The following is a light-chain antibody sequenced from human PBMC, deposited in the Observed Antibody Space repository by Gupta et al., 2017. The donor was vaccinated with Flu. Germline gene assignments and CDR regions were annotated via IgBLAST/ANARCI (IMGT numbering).Light chain of an antibody. CDR1: SSNIGSKA. J-gene: IGLJ2*01. CDR2: NTI. Sequence: SVLTQPPSASGTPGQRLSVACSGSSSNIGSKAVHWYQQLPGTAPKLLIYNTIQRSSGVPDRFSGSKSGTSASLAISGLQSEDEADYYCATWDASLNGVVFGGGTNLTVL. V-gene: IGLV1-44*01. CDR3: ATWDASLNGVV.